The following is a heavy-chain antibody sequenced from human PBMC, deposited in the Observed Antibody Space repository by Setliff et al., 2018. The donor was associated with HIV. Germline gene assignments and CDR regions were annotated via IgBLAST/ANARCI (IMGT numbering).Heavy chain of an antibody. J-gene: IGHJ3*02. CDR3: ARGVFVAALNNGAFDI. CDR1: GYTFTSYA. D-gene: IGHD6-13*01. CDR2: INAGNGNT. Sequence: ASVKVSCKASGYTFTSYAMHWVRQAPGQRLEWMGWINAGNGNTKYSQKFQGRVTITRDTSASTAYMELSSLRSEDTAVYYCARGVFVAALNNGAFDIWGQGTMVTVSS. V-gene: IGHV1-3*01.